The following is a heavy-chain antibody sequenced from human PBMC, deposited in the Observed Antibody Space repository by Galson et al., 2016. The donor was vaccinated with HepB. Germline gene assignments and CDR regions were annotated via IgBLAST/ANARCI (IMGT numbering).Heavy chain of an antibody. D-gene: IGHD3-3*01. V-gene: IGHV3-30*04. CDR2: LSYDGHSK. CDR3: ARDSFTIFGVTPNWFDP. J-gene: IGHJ5*02. CDR1: GFTFSSYA. Sequence: SLRLSCAASGFTFSSYAMHWARQAPGRGLEWVALLSYDGHSKYYADSVKGRFTISRDNSKNTLYLQMNSLRAEDTAVYYCARDSFTIFGVTPNWFDPWGQGTLVTVSS.